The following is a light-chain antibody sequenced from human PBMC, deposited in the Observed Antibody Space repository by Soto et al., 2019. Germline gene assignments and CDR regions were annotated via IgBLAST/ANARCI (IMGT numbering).Light chain of an antibody. CDR3: QQYSDSPLT. CDR2: GAS. CDR1: QTVRTNY. J-gene: IGKJ4*01. V-gene: IGKV3-20*01. Sequence: EIVLTQYPGTLSLSPGERATLSCRASQTVRTNYLAWFQHKPGQAPRLLIYGASSRATGIPDRFSGSGSGTDFTLTINRLEPEDFAVYFCQQYSDSPLTFGGGTKVEIK.